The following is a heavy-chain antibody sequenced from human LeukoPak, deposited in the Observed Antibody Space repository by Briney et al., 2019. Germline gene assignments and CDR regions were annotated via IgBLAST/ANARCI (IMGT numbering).Heavy chain of an antibody. Sequence: GGSLRLSCEASGFTFDDYTMHWVRQAPGKGLVWVSRINIDGSSTTYADSVKGRFTTSRDNAKNTLYLQMNSLRAEDTAIYYCAKGTGDTAYYFDFWGQGVLVTVSS. J-gene: IGHJ4*02. CDR2: INIDGSST. CDR1: GFTFDDYT. CDR3: AKGTGDTAYYFDF. V-gene: IGHV3-74*01. D-gene: IGHD7-27*01.